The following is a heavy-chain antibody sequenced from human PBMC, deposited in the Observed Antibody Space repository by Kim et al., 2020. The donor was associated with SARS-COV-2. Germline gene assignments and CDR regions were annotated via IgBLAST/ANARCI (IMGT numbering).Heavy chain of an antibody. CDR2: IYYSGST. D-gene: IGHD6-13*01. V-gene: IGHV4-59*13. CDR1: GASISSYS. Sequence: SETLSLTCTVSGASISSYSLNWVRQPPGKGLEWVGIIYYSGSTNYNPYPKSRGTISVATYTNKFSLKLSSVTAADAAVYYYSRESRCSSRWHAYYYGMD. CDR3: SRESRCSSRWHAYYYGMD. J-gene: IGHJ6*01.